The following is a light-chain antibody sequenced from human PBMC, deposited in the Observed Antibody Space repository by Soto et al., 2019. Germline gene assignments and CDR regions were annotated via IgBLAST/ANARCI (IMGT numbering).Light chain of an antibody. CDR1: SSDVGAYNY. J-gene: IGLJ1*01. Sequence: QSVLTQPASVSGSPGGSITISCTGTSSDVGAYNYDSWYQQHPGKVPKLIIYDVNNRPSGVSNRFSGSKSGNTASLTISGLQTEDEADYYCSSYTSATTYVFGTGTKVTVL. CDR2: DVN. CDR3: SSYTSATTYV. V-gene: IGLV2-14*01.